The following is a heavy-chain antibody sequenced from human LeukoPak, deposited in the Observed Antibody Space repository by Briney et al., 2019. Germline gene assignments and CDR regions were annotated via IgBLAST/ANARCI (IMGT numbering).Heavy chain of an antibody. CDR3: AKTAERYCSSTSCYYFYYMDV. V-gene: IGHV3-30*02. CDR2: IRYGGSNK. CDR1: GFTFSSYG. D-gene: IGHD2-2*01. J-gene: IGHJ6*03. Sequence: PGGSLRLSCAASGFTFSSYGMHWVRQAPGKGLEWVAFIRYGGSNKYYADSVKGRFTISRDNSKNTLYLQMNSLRAEDTAVYYCAKTAERYCSSTSCYYFYYMDVWGKGTTVTVSS.